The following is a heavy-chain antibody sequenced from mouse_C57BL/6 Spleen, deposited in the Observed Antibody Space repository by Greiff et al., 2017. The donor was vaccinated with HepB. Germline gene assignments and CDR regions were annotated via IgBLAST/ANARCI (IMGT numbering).Heavy chain of an antibody. CDR1: GYSITSGYY. Sequence: EVQLQESGPGLVKPSQSLSLTCSVTGYSITSGYYWNWIRQFPGNKLEWMGYISYDGSNNYNPSLKNRISITRDTSKNQFFLKLNSVTTEDTATYYCARGAYYSNWYFDVWGTGTTVTVSS. D-gene: IGHD2-5*01. V-gene: IGHV3-6*01. CDR3: ARGAYYSNWYFDV. J-gene: IGHJ1*03. CDR2: ISYDGSN.